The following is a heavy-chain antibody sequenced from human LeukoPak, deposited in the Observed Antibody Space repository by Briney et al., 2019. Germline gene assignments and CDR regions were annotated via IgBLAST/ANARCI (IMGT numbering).Heavy chain of an antibody. CDR2: ISGSGGST. V-gene: IGHV3-23*01. D-gene: IGHD3-22*01. CDR1: GFTFRGYA. CDR3: AKFDYYDSSGYYNKVLDAFDI. Sequence: GGSLRLSCGASGFTFRGYAMSWVRQAPGKGLEWVSAISGSGGSTYYADSVKGRFTISRDNSKNTLYLQMNSLRAEDTAVYYCAKFDYYDSSGYYNKVLDAFDIWGQGTMVTVSS. J-gene: IGHJ3*02.